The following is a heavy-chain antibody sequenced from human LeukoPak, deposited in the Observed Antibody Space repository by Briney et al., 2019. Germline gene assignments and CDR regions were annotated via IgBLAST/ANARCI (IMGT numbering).Heavy chain of an antibody. J-gene: IGHJ6*04. V-gene: IGHV4-34*01. CDR1: GGSFSSYY. CDR3: ARGDYSYYDGMDV. Sequence: SETLSLTCAVYGGSFSSYYWNWIRQPPGKGLEWIGEISHSGSINYNPSLTSRVTISVDTYKNQFSLKLSSVTAADTAVDYCARGDYSYYDGMDVWGKGTSVTVSS. CDR2: ISHSGSI.